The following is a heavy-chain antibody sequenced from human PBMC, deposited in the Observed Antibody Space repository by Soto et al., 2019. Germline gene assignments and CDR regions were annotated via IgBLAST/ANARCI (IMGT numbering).Heavy chain of an antibody. J-gene: IGHJ6*02. Sequence: PSETLSLTCAVYGGSFSGHYWSWIRQPPGKGLEWIGEINHSGSTNYNPSLKSRVTISVDTSKNQFSLKLSSVTAADTAVYYCARSATPSSGSYYPPSYYYYYGMDVWGQGTTVTVSS. V-gene: IGHV4-34*01. CDR1: GGSFSGHY. D-gene: IGHD3-10*01. CDR2: INHSGST. CDR3: ARSATPSSGSYYPPSYYYYYGMDV.